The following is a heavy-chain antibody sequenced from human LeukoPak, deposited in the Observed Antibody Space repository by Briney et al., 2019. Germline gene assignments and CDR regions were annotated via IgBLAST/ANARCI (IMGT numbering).Heavy chain of an antibody. V-gene: IGHV4-61*02. CDR1: GGSISSGSYY. CDR2: IYTSEST. Sequence: SETLSLTCTVSGGSISSGSYYWSWIRQPAGKGLEWIGRIYTSESTNYNPSLKSRVTISVDTSKNQFSLKLNSVTAADTAVYYCARELLSEVSDYWGQGTLVTVSS. J-gene: IGHJ4*02. D-gene: IGHD2/OR15-2a*01. CDR3: ARELLSEVSDY.